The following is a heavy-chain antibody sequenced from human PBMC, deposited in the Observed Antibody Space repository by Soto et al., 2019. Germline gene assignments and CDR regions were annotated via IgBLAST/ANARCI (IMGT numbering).Heavy chain of an antibody. CDR2: VWYDESNK. J-gene: IGHJ3*01. CDR3: ATLIDSFDL. Sequence: QVHLVESGGGVVQPGRSLRLSCAASGFTFSTYVMHWVRQAPGKGLEWVAAVWYDESNKYYADSVKGRFTISRDNSKNTLYLQMNSLRAEDTAVYYCATLIDSFDLWGQGTMVTVSS. CDR1: GFTFSTYV. D-gene: IGHD2-21*01. V-gene: IGHV3-33*01.